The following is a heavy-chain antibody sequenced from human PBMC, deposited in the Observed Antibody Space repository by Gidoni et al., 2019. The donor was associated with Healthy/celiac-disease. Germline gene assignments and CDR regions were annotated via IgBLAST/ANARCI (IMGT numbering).Heavy chain of an antibody. D-gene: IGHD4-17*01. CDR2: IYYSGST. CDR3: ARILGYGGLFDY. CDR1: GGSISSSSYY. J-gene: IGHJ4*02. V-gene: IGHV4-39*01. Sequence: QLQLQESGPGLVKPSETLSLTCTVSGGSISSSSYYWGWIRQPPGKGLEWIGSIYYSGSTYYNPSLKSRVTISVDTSKNQFSLKLSSVTAADTAVYYCARILGYGGLFDYWGQGTLVTVSS.